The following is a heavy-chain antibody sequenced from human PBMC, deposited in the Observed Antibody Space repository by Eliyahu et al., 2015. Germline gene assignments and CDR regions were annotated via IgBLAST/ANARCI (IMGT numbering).Heavy chain of an antibody. V-gene: IGHV4-61*02. CDR3: ARCRFWSGYSGGADV. J-gene: IGHJ6*04. CDR1: GGXISSGSYY. Sequence: QVQLQESGPGLVKPSQTLSLTCTVSGGXISSGSYYWSWIRQPAGKGLEWIGRIYTSGSTNYNPSLKSRVTISVDTSKNQFSLKLSSVTAADTAVYYCARCRFWSGYSGGADVWGKGTTVTVSS. CDR2: IYTSGST. D-gene: IGHD3-3*01.